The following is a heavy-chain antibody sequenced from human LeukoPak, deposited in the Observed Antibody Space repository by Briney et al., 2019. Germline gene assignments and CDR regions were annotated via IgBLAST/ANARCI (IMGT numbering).Heavy chain of an antibody. V-gene: IGHV4-39*01. D-gene: IGHD3-10*01. J-gene: IGHJ4*02. CDR1: GGSITSSLYY. CDR3: ASQPSKGYGSETFSKYYFDS. Sequence: PSETLSLTCSVSGGSITSSLYYWGWIRQPPGKGLEGIGNVYYSGSTYYNPSLKSRLTISVDASKTQFSLKLSSVTAADTAVYYCASQPSKGYGSETFSKYYFDSWGQGTLVTVSS. CDR2: VYYSGST.